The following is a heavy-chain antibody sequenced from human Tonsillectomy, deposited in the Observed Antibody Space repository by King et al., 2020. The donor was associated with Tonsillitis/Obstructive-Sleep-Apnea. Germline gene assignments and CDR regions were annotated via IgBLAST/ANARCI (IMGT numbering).Heavy chain of an antibody. Sequence: VQLVESGGGVVQPGRSLRLSCAASGFTFSSYGMHWVRQAPGKGLEWVAVIWYDGSNKYYADSVKGRFTISRDNSKNTLYLQMNSLRAEDTAVYYCARDTAGPEPAVIQDWGQGTLVTVSS. CDR2: IWYDGSNK. D-gene: IGHD2-2*01. CDR1: GFTFSSYG. J-gene: IGHJ4*02. CDR3: ARDTAGPEPAVIQD. V-gene: IGHV3-33*01.